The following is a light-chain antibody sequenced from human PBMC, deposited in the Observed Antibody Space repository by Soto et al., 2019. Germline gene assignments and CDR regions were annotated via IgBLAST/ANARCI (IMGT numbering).Light chain of an antibody. CDR3: LQVYSFPRT. Sequence: DIHMTQSPSSVSASVGDSITITCRASQDIGGRLACFKHNPGKAPQYLIQAASILQSAVPSMFSGSGSGTEFILTINNLQPEDFASYFCLQVYSFPRTFGLETKVDIK. CDR2: AAS. V-gene: IGKV1-12*01. J-gene: IGKJ1*01. CDR1: QDIGGR.